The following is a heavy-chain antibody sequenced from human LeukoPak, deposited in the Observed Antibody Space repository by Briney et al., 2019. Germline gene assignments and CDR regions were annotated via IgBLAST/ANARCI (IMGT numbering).Heavy chain of an antibody. CDR3: ARLRAGDYFDY. V-gene: IGHV3-7*04. CDR2: IKEDGSEK. Sequence: PGGSLRLSCAASGFTFSSYWMSWVRQAPGKGLEWVANIKEDGSEKYYVGSVKGRLTISRDTAKSSLYLQMNSLRAEDTAVYYCARLRAGDYFDYWGQGTLVTVSS. J-gene: IGHJ4*02. D-gene: IGHD6-19*01. CDR1: GFTFSSYW.